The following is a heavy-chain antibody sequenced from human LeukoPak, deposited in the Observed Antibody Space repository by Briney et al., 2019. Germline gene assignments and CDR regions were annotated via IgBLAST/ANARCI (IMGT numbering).Heavy chain of an antibody. D-gene: IGHD1-1*01. Sequence: ASVKVSCKVSGYSLSELSIHWVRQAPGKGLEWMGGFDPEDDEAIYVQSLEGRVTMTEDTSTDTAYMELNGLTSDDAAVYYCATDVTGTAPYDFWGQGTLVTVS. V-gene: IGHV1-24*01. CDR2: FDPEDDEA. CDR3: ATDVTGTAPYDF. CDR1: GYSLSELS. J-gene: IGHJ4*02.